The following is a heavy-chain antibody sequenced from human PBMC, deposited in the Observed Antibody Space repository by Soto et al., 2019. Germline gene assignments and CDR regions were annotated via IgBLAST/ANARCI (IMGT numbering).Heavy chain of an antibody. Sequence: QVQLVQSGAEVKKPGASVKVSCKASGYTFTSYDINWVRQATGQGLEWMGWMNPNSGNTGYAQKFQGRVTMTRNTSISTAYMELSSLRSEDTAVYYCARGRAGPLTRPKEIYYYYYMDVWGKGTTVTVSS. CDR1: GYTFTSYD. CDR2: MNPNSGNT. J-gene: IGHJ6*03. V-gene: IGHV1-8*01. CDR3: ARGRAGPLTRPKEIYYYYYMDV. D-gene: IGHD3-9*01.